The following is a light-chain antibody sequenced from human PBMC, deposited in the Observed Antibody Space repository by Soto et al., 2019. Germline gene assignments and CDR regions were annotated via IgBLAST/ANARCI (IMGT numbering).Light chain of an antibody. Sequence: QSVLTQPPSVSGAPGQRVTISCTGSSSNIGAGYDVHWYQQLPGTAPKLFIYGNSNRPSGVPDRFSGSKSGTSASLAITGLQAEDEADYYCQSYDSSLSRFYVFGTGTQLTVL. CDR2: GNS. CDR1: SSNIGAGYD. CDR3: QSYDSSLSRFYV. V-gene: IGLV1-40*01. J-gene: IGLJ1*01.